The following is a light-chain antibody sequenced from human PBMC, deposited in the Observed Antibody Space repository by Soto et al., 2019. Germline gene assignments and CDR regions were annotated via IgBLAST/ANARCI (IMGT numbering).Light chain of an antibody. CDR1: QDISNY. V-gene: IGKV1-33*01. J-gene: IGKJ3*01. Sequence: DIQMTQSPSSLSASVGDRVTITCQASQDISNYLNWYQQKPGKAPKLLIYDASNLERGVPSRFSGSGSGTDFTFTISSLQPEDIATYYCQQYDNRPPIFTLGPGTKVDI. CDR2: DAS. CDR3: QQYDNRPPIFT.